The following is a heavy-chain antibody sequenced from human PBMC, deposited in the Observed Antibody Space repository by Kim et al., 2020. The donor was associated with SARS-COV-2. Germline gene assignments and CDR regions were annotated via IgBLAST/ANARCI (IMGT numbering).Heavy chain of an antibody. D-gene: IGHD3-16*02. CDR1: GGSFSGYY. J-gene: IGHJ4*02. CDR3: ARPSYVWGSYRYTYFDY. Sequence: SETLSLTCAVYGGSFSGYYWSWIRQPPGKGLEWIGEINHSGSTNYNPSLRSRVTISVDTSKNQFSLNLSSVTAANTAVYYCARPSYVWGSYRYTYFDYWGQGTLTTVSS. CDR2: INHSGST. V-gene: IGHV4-34*01.